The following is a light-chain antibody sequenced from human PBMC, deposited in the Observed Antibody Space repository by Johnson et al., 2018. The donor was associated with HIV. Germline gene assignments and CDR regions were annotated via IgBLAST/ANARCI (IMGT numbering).Light chain of an antibody. J-gene: IGLJ1*01. V-gene: IGLV1-51*01. CDR2: DTD. CDR1: SSNIGNNY. Sequence: QSVLTQPPSVSAAPGQKVTISCSGSSSNIGNNYVSWYQQLPGTAPKLLIHDTDERPPGIPDRFSGSKSGTSATLGITGLQTGDEADYYCGTWDSSLSAGYDFGTGTKVTVL. CDR3: GTWDSSLSAGYD.